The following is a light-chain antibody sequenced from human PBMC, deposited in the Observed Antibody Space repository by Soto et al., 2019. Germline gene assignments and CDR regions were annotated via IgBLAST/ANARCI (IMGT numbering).Light chain of an antibody. CDR3: QSYDSSLSTYG. J-gene: IGLJ1*01. CDR2: CNS. V-gene: IGLV1-40*01. Sequence: QSVLTQPPSVSGAPGQRVTISCTGSSSNIGAGYDVHWYQQFPGTAPKLLIFCNSDRPSGVPDRFSGSKSGTSASLAITGLQAEDEADYFCQSYDSSLSTYGFGTGTKV. CDR1: SSNIGAGYD.